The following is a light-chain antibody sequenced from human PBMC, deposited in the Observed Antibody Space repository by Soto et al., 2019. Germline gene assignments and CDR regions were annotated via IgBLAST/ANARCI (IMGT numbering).Light chain of an antibody. J-gene: IGKJ2*01. CDR1: QSVSDN. CDR3: DESYNWPYT. CDR2: GSS. V-gene: IGKV3-15*01. Sequence: EVVMTQSPATLSVSPGERATLSCRASQSVSDNLAWYQQKPGQPPRLLIYGSSTRATGIPAWCSASRSGSDLSLNISSLKSEGFAVYDCDESYNWPYTFGQRTKV.